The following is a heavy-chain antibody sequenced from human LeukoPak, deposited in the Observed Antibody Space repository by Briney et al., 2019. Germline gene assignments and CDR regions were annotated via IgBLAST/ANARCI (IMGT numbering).Heavy chain of an antibody. CDR1: GFTISAYS. V-gene: IGHV3-48*02. Sequence: GGSLRLSCAASGFTISAYSMSWVGQAPGQGMEWVSFISPTSDIVFYADSVKGRFTISRDNAKNSLYLQVNSLRDEDTAVYYCARVRSGWYDDYWGQGTLVTVSS. CDR3: ARVRSGWYDDY. J-gene: IGHJ4*02. CDR2: ISPTSDIV. D-gene: IGHD6-19*01.